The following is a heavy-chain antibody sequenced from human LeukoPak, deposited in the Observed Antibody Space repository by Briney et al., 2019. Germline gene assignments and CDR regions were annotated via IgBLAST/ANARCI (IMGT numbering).Heavy chain of an antibody. J-gene: IGHJ5*02. CDR2: MNPNSGNT. CDR3: ARAPSTMVPGSTSARVNWFDP. D-gene: IGHD3-10*01. V-gene: IGHV1-8*01. Sequence: ASVKVSCKASGYTFTSYDINWVRQATGQGLEWMGWMNPNSGNTGYAQKFQGRVTMTRNTSISTAYMELSSLRSEDTAVYYCARAPSTMVPGSTSARVNWFDPWGQGTLVTVSS. CDR1: GYTFTSYD.